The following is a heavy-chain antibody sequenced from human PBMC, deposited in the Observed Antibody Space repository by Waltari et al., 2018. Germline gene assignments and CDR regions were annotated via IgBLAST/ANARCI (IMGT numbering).Heavy chain of an antibody. CDR3: ASFRGRYFDL. CDR1: GYSFTRYT. J-gene: IGHJ2*01. CDR2: IYPGYSDT. Sequence: VQLVQPGAEVTTPGGSLNSAGKVVGYSFTRYTIGGVRQMPGRVLEWMGIIYPGYSDTRYSPSFQGQVTISADKSISTAYLQWSSLKASDTAMYYCASFRGRYFDLWGRGTLVTVSS. D-gene: IGHD3-10*01. V-gene: IGHV5-51*01.